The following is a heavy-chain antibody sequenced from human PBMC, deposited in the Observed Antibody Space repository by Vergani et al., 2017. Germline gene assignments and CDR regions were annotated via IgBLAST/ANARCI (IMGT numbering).Heavy chain of an antibody. CDR3: ARGIAARSSFDY. CDR1: GYTFTGYY. Sequence: QVQLVQSGAEVKKPGASVKVSCKASGYTFTGYYMHWVRQAPGQGLEWMGWINPNSGGTNYAQKFQGWVTMTRDTSISTAYMELSRLRSDAKAGYYCARGIAARSSFDYWGQGTLVTVSS. V-gene: IGHV1-2*04. CDR2: INPNSGGT. J-gene: IGHJ4*02. D-gene: IGHD6-6*01.